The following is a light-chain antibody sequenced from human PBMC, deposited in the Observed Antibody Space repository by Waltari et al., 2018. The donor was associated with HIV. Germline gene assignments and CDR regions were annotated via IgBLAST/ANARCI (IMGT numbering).Light chain of an antibody. Sequence: QSALTQPASVSGSPGQSITISCTGSSSDVGSYKHVSWYQQHPGKAPRLIIYEVSKRPSGVSNRYSASKSGKTASLTDSGLRAEDEADYYCSSYAGSSTFVIFGGGTKLTVL. CDR1: SSDVGSYKH. J-gene: IGLJ2*01. CDR2: EVS. CDR3: SSYAGSSTFVI. V-gene: IGLV2-23*02.